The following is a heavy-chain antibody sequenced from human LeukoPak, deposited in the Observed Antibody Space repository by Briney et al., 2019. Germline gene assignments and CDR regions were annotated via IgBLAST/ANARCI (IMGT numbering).Heavy chain of an antibody. CDR2: MNPNSSNT. D-gene: IGHD3-22*01. CDR1: GYTFTSYY. J-gene: IGHJ4*02. CDR3: ARGPSYYYDSSGYEDY. Sequence: ASVKVSCKASGYTFTSYYMHWVRQAPGQGLEWMGWMNPNSSNTGYAQKFQGRVTMTRNTSISTAYMELSSLRSEDTAVYYCARGPSYYYDSSGYEDYWGQGTLVTVSS. V-gene: IGHV1-8*02.